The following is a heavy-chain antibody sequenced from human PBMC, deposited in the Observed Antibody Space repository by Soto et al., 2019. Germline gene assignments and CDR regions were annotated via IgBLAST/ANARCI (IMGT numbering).Heavy chain of an antibody. Sequence: QVQLVQSGAEVKKPGSSVKVSCKASGGTFNNYIITWVRQAPGQGLEWMGRVIPIPGIANYAQKFQGRVTITADTSTSTAYMELSSLRSEDTAVYYCTRAPAHYYDSSGYYSDYWGQGTLVTVSS. CDR3: TRAPAHYYDSSGYYSDY. D-gene: IGHD3-22*01. CDR1: GGTFNNYI. V-gene: IGHV1-69*04. CDR2: VIPIPGIA. J-gene: IGHJ4*02.